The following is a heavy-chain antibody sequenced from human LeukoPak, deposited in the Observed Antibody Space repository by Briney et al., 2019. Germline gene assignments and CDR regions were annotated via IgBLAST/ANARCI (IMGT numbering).Heavy chain of an antibody. Sequence: SETLSLTCAVYGGSFSGYYWSWIRQPPGKGREWIGEINHSGSTNYNPSLKSRVTISVDTSKNQFSLKLSSVTAADTAVYYCARGGKRYYYGSGGTFDPWGQGTLVTVSS. CDR1: GGSFSGYY. J-gene: IGHJ5*02. V-gene: IGHV4-34*01. CDR3: ARGGKRYYYGSGGTFDP. CDR2: INHSGST. D-gene: IGHD3-10*01.